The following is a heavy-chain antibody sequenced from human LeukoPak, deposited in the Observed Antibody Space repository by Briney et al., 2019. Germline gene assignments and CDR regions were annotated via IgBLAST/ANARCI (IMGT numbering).Heavy chain of an antibody. V-gene: IGHV3-7*01. CDR2: IKQDGSEK. Sequence: GGSLRLSCAASGFTFSSYWMSWVRQAPGKGLEWVAHIKQDGSEKYYVDSVKGRFTISRDNAKNSLYLQMNSLRAEDTAVYYCATESGYYEAYFDYWGQGTLVTVSS. J-gene: IGHJ4*02. CDR1: GFTFSSYW. D-gene: IGHD3-3*01. CDR3: ATESGYYEAYFDY.